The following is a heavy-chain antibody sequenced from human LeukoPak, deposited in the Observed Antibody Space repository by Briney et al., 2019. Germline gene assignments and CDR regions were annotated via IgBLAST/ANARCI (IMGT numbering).Heavy chain of an antibody. Sequence: ASVKVSCKASGYTFTMYYIHWVRQAPGQGLEWMGMINPSDGATTYAQRFQGRVTMTRDMSTTTVYMDLRSLRSEDTAVYFCAGGQRGGVSGGLGGLFASYYTYYYMDVWGRGTTVTVSS. D-gene: IGHD3-16*01. CDR1: GYTFTMYY. J-gene: IGHJ6*03. CDR3: AGGQRGGVSGGLGGLFASYYTYYYMDV. CDR2: INPSDGAT. V-gene: IGHV1-46*01.